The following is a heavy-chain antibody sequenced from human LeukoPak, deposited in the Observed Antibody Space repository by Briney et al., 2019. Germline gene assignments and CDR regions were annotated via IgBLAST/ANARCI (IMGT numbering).Heavy chain of an antibody. CDR2: INPNSGGT. CDR1: GYTFTGYY. CDR3: AREDCSSTSCYFPFLGWFDP. V-gene: IGHV1-2*02. Sequence: GASVKVSCKASGYTFTGYYMHWVRQAPGQGLEGMGWINPNSGGTNYAQKFQGGVTMTRDTSISTAYMELSRLRSDDTAVYYCAREDCSSTSCYFPFLGWFDPWGQGTLVTVSS. D-gene: IGHD2-2*01. J-gene: IGHJ5*02.